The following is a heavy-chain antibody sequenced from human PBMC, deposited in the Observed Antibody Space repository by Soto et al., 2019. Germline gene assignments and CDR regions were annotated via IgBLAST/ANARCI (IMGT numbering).Heavy chain of an antibody. Sequence: QVPLVQSGAEVKKPGASVKISCKASGYTFTRYTMNWVRQAPGQRLEWMGWINPDNGNTKSSQKFQDRVIMTRDTSASTAYMDLSSLRSEDTAVYYCARGIATGQLDPWGQGTLVTVSS. CDR2: INPDNGNT. J-gene: IGHJ5*02. D-gene: IGHD2-15*01. CDR1: GYTFTRYT. CDR3: ARGIATGQLDP. V-gene: IGHV1-3*01.